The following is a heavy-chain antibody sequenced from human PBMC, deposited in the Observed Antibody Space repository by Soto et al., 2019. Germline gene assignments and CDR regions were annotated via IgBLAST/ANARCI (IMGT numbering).Heavy chain of an antibody. D-gene: IGHD6-19*01. V-gene: IGHV3-23*01. Sequence: HPGGSLRLSCAASGFTFSSYAMSWARQAPGKGLEWISAVSGSGGSTYYADSVKGRFTISRDNSKDTLYLQMNSLRAEDTAVYYCAKEYEYSSGWERIDYWGQGTLVTVSS. J-gene: IGHJ4*02. CDR1: GFTFSSYA. CDR3: AKEYEYSSGWERIDY. CDR2: VSGSGGST.